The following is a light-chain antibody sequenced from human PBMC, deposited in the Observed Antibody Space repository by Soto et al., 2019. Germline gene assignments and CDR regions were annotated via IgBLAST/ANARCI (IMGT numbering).Light chain of an antibody. Sequence: DIQMTQSPSTLSASVGDRVTITCRASQSISSWLAWYQQKTGKAPKLLIYDASSLESGVPSRFSGSGSGTAFTLTISSLQPDDFATYYCQQYNSYSPYTFGQGTKLEIK. V-gene: IGKV1-5*01. CDR3: QQYNSYSPYT. CDR1: QSISSW. J-gene: IGKJ2*01. CDR2: DAS.